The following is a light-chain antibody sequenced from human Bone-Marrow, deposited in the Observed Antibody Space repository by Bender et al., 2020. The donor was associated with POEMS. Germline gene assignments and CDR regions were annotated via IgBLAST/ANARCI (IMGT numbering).Light chain of an antibody. CDR1: SSNIGAGYD. CDR2: GNY. V-gene: IGLV1-40*01. CDR3: SSYAITSTPL. J-gene: IGLJ2*01. Sequence: QSVLTQPPSASGTPGQSVIISCSGSSSNIGAGYDVHWYQQLPGTPPKLLIYGNYNRPSGVPDRFSGSNSGNSASLAITGLQAEDEADYYCSSYAITSTPLFGGAPELTVL.